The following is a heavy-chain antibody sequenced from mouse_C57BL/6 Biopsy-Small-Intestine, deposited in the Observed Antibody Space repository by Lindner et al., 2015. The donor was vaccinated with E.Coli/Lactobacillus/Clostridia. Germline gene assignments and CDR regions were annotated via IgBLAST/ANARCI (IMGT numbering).Heavy chain of an antibody. CDR3: VRCDSYGKGSLYDMDV. D-gene: IGHD2-1*01. CDR1: GGTFSDYA. CDR2: IIPAFDTS. Sequence: SVKVSCKASGGTFSDYAISWVRQAPGQGLEWMGGIIPAFDTSHYARKFQGKVTITADVSTRTGYMELSSLAHEDTAVYYCVRCDSYGKGSLYDMDVWGQGTAVTVSS. J-gene: IGHJ1*01. V-gene: IGHV1-77*01.